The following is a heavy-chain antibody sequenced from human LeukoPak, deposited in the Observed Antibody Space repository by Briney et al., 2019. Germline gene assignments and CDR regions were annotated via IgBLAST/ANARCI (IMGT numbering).Heavy chain of an antibody. CDR3: ARNGYYYDSSGYYYPYNWFDP. Sequence: VASVKVSCKASGYTFTSYGISWVRQATGQGLEWMGWMNPNSGNTGYAQKFQGRVTITRNTSISTAYMELSSLRSEDTAVYYCARNGYYYDSSGYYYPYNWFDPWGQGTLVTVSS. CDR2: MNPNSGNT. D-gene: IGHD3-22*01. J-gene: IGHJ5*02. V-gene: IGHV1-8*03. CDR1: GYTFTSYG.